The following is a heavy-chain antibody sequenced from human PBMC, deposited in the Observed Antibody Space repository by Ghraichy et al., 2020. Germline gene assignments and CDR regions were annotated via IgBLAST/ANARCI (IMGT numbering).Heavy chain of an antibody. V-gene: IGHV4-59*01. CDR2: IYYSGST. J-gene: IGHJ6*02. CDR1: GGSISSYY. D-gene: IGHD2-2*01. Sequence: SETLSLTCTVSGGSISSYYWSWIRQPPGKGLEWIGYIYYSGSTNYNPSLKSRVTISVDTSKNQFSLKLSSVTAADTAVYYCARGCSSTSCYEYYYYYGMDVWGQGTTVTVSS. CDR3: ARGCSSTSCYEYYYYYGMDV.